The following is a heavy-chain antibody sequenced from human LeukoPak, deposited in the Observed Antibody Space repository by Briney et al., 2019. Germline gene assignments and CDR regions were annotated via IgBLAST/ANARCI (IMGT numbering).Heavy chain of an antibody. D-gene: IGHD1-26*01. Sequence: SVKVSCKASGDTFSNYAISWVRQAPGQGLEWMGGIIPLFGTANYGQKFQGRVTITADKSTSTAYMELSSLRSEDTAVYYCATSIVGLTTGDDYWGQGTWSPSPQ. J-gene: IGHJ4*02. CDR3: ATSIVGLTTGDDY. CDR1: GDTFSNYA. V-gene: IGHV1-69*06. CDR2: IIPLFGTA.